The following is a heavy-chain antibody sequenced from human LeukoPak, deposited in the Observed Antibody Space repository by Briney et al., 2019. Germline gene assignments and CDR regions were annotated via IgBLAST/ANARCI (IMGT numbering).Heavy chain of an antibody. CDR1: GFTFSNYE. V-gene: IGHV3-48*03. CDR2: ISISGSTI. J-gene: IGHJ4*02. CDR3: AREGVVVSAAVDY. D-gene: IGHD2-2*01. Sequence: PGGSLRLSCAASGFTFSNYEMNWDRQAPGKGLEWVSYISISGSTIYYADSVKGRFTISRDNAKNSLYLQMNSLRAEDTAVYYCAREGVVVSAAVDYWGQGTLVTVSS.